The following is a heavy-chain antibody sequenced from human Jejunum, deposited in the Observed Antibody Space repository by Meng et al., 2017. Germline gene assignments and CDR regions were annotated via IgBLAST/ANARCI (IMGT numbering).Heavy chain of an antibody. Sequence: GESLKISCTASGFTFGDYAMSWVRQAPGKGLEWLSFIRGKTFGRATDYAASVKGRFTISRDDSKSIAYLQMNSLKTEDTAVYYCTRANSPTGTTGDSFDIWGQGTMVTVSS. V-gene: IGHV3-49*04. CDR3: TRANSPTGTTGDSFDI. J-gene: IGHJ3*02. D-gene: IGHD1-1*01. CDR1: GFTFGDYA. CDR2: IRGKTFGRAT.